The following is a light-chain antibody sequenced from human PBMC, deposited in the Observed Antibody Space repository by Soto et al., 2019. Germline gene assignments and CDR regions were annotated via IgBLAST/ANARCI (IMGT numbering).Light chain of an antibody. CDR1: SSDVDGYNF. Sequence: QSVLTQPASVSGSPGQSITISCTGTSSDVDGYNFVSWYQHHPGKAPKLMIYDVSDRPSGVSSRFSGSKSGNTASLTISGLQAEDEADYYCSSYTSSSTPVVFGGGTKLTVL. CDR2: DVS. V-gene: IGLV2-14*03. CDR3: SSYTSSSTPVV. J-gene: IGLJ2*01.